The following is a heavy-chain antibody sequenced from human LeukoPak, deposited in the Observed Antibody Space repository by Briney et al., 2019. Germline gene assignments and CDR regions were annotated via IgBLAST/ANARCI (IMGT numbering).Heavy chain of an antibody. CDR3: ARERPHYYGSGSYYGDYYYYYYMDV. CDR2: IYYRGNT. D-gene: IGHD3-10*01. V-gene: IGHV4-59*01. Sequence: KPSETLSLTCTVSGGSISSYYWSWIRQPPGKGLEGGGYIYYRGNTNYNPSLKSRVTRSVDTSKNQFSLRLSSVTAADTAVYYCARERPHYYGSGSYYGDYYYYYYMDVWGKGTTVTVSS. CDR1: GGSISSYY. J-gene: IGHJ6*03.